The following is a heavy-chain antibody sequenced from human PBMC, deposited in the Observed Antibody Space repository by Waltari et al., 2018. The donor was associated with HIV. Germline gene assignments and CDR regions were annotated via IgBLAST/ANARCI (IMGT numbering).Heavy chain of an antibody. V-gene: IGHV2-5*01. J-gene: IGHJ4*02. Sequence: QITLKESGPTLVKPTQTLTLTCTFSGFSLSTSGVGVGWIRQPPGKALEWLALIYWNDDKRYSTSLKSRLTITKDTSKNQVVLTMTNMDPVDTATYYCAHGSELRVIGYFDYWGQGTLVTVSS. D-gene: IGHD3-10*01. CDR2: IYWNDDK. CDR1: GFSLSTSGVG. CDR3: AHGSELRVIGYFDY.